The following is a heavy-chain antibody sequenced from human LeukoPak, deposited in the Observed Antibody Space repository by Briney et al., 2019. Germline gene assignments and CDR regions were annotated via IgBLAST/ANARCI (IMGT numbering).Heavy chain of an antibody. V-gene: IGHV3-30*02. CDR1: GFTFSSYG. CDR2: IRYDGSNK. CDR3: AKGFRPLRFLEWSAAFDI. J-gene: IGHJ3*02. Sequence: GRSLRLSCAASGFTFSSYGMHWVRQAPGKGLEWVAFIRYDGSNKYYADSVKGRFTISRDNSKNTLYLQMNSLRAEDTAVYYCAKGFRPLRFLEWSAAFDIWGQGTMVTVSS. D-gene: IGHD3-3*01.